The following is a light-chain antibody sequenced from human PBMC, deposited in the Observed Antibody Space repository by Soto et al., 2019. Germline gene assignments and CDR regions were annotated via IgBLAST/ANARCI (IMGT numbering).Light chain of an antibody. CDR1: QSVSSN. CDR2: GAS. J-gene: IGKJ1*01. CDR3: QHYNNWPPWT. V-gene: IGKV3-15*01. Sequence: EIVMTQSPATLSVSPGERATLSCRASQSVSSNFAWYQQKPGQAPRLLIYGASTRYTGIPARFSGSGSGTEFTLTITSLQAEDVAVYYCQHYNNWPPWTFGQGTKVEIK.